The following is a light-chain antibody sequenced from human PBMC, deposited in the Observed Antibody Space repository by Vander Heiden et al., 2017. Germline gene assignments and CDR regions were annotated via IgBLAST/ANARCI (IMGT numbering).Light chain of an antibody. CDR3: QRDDSTRWT. CDR1: QSVLYSSNNKNY. Sequence: DIVMTQSPDSLAVSLGERATINCKSSQSVLYSSNNKNYLAWYQQKPGQPPKLLIYWASTRESGVPDRFSGSGSGTDFTLTISSLQAEDVAVYYCQRDDSTRWTFGQGTKVEIK. V-gene: IGKV4-1*01. J-gene: IGKJ1*01. CDR2: WAS.